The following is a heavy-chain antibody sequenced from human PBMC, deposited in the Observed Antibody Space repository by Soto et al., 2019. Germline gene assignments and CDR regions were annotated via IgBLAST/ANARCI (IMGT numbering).Heavy chain of an antibody. CDR3: AKDERGSSGPMSY. CDR1: GFTFSSYA. D-gene: IGHD6-19*01. V-gene: IGHV3-23*01. Sequence: EVQLLESGGGLGQPGGSLRLSCAASGFTFSSYAMSWVRQAPGKGLEWVSAMSGSGGSTYYADSVKGRFTISRDNSKNTLYLQMNSLRAEDTAAYYCAKDERGSSGPMSYWGQGTLVTVSS. J-gene: IGHJ4*02. CDR2: MSGSGGST.